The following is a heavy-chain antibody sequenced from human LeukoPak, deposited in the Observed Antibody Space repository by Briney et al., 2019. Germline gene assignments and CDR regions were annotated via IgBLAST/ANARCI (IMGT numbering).Heavy chain of an antibody. D-gene: IGHD5-12*01. CDR2: MNPNSGNT. Sequence: ASVKVSCKASGYTFTSYDINWVRQATGQGLEWMGWMNPNSGNTGYAQKFQGRVTITRNTSISTAYMELSSLRSEDTAVYYCARAQDSNSGYENWGQGTLLTVSS. CDR3: ARAQDSNSGYEN. V-gene: IGHV1-8*03. CDR1: GYTFTSYD. J-gene: IGHJ4*02.